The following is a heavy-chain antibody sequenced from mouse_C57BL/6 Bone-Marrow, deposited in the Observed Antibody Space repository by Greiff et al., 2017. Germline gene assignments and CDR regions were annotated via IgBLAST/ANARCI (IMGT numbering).Heavy chain of an antibody. Sequence: VQLQQPGAELVLPGASVKLSCKASGYPFTSYWMHWVKQRPGQGLEWIGEIDPSDSYTNYNQKFKGKSTLTVDKSSSTAYMQLSSLTSEDSAVYYCARYYYSPYWYFDVWGTGTTVTVSS. CDR1: GYPFTSYW. V-gene: IGHV1-69*01. J-gene: IGHJ1*03. D-gene: IGHD1-1*01. CDR2: IDPSDSYT. CDR3: ARYYYSPYWYFDV.